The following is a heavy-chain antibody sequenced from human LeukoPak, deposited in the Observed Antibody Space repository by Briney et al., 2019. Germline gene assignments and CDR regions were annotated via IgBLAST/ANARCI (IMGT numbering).Heavy chain of an antibody. CDR3: ARKDVVVVPAAAPEYGMDV. CDR1: GGTFSSYA. CDR2: IIPIFGTA. D-gene: IGHD2-2*01. Sequence: SVKVSCKASGGTFSSYAISWVRQAPGQGLEWMGGIIPIFGTANYAQKFQGRVTITADESTSTAYMELSSLRSEDTAVYYCARKDVVVVPAAAPEYGMDVWAKGPRSPSP. V-gene: IGHV1-69*13. J-gene: IGHJ6*02.